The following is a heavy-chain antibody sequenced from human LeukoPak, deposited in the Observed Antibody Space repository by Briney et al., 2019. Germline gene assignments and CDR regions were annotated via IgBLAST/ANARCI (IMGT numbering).Heavy chain of an antibody. J-gene: IGHJ4*02. CDR3: ARDEGRHGFDY. V-gene: IGHV4-61*02. Sequence: SQTLSLTCTVSGGSINSGNYFWTWIRQPAGKGLEYVGRMFFSGATTYNPSLKSRVSLSVDTPKHQFSLNLTSVTAADSAIYYCARDEGRHGFDYWGQGILVTVSS. CDR1: GGSINSGNYF. CDR2: MFFSGAT.